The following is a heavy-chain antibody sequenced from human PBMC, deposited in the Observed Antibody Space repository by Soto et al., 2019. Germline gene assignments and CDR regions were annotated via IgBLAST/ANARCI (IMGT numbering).Heavy chain of an antibody. V-gene: IGHV3-23*01. CDR2: ISGSGGST. J-gene: IGHJ6*03. CDR3: AKPPNYYGSGSYYKSNYYYYYMDV. D-gene: IGHD3-10*01. Sequence: GGSLRLSCAASGFTFSSYAMSWVRQAPGKGLEWVSAISGSGGSTYYADSVKGRFTISRDNSKNTLYLQMNSLRAEDTAVYYCAKPPNYYGSGSYYKSNYYYYYMDVWGKGTTVTVSS. CDR1: GFTFSSYA.